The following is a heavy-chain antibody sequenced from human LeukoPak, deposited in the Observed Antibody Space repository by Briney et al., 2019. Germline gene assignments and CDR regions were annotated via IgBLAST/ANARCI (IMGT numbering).Heavy chain of an antibody. CDR1: GFTFSGYS. Sequence: GGSLRLSCAASGFTFSGYSMNWVRQATGKGLEWVAYLGPRSNAVHYADSVKGRFTISRDNAQNSLYLQMDSLRDDDTAVYYCARAAYSSSPDYWGQGTLVTVSS. CDR2: LGPRSNAV. D-gene: IGHD6-13*01. V-gene: IGHV3-48*02. CDR3: ARAAYSSSPDY. J-gene: IGHJ4*02.